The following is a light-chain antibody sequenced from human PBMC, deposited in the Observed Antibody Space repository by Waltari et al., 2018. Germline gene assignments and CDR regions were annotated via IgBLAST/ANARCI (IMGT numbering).Light chain of an antibody. J-gene: IGKJ2*01. CDR3: QQANSFPYT. Sequence: DIQMTQSPSSVSASLGDNVTLTCRASQTISKYLAWYQQAPGKAPKLLIYAASNLQSEFPLRFSGSGSGTDFTLTISGLQPEDVGTYYCQQANSFPYTFGQGIKLEIK. CDR2: AAS. CDR1: QTISKY. V-gene: IGKV1-12*01.